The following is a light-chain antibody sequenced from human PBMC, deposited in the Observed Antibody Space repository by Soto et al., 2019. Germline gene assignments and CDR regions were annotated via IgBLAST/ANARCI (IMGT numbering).Light chain of an antibody. CDR3: SSYTSSSTPLYV. Sequence: ALTQPASVSGSPGQSITISCTGTSSDVGGYNYVSWYQQHPGKAPKLMIYDVSNRPSGVSNRFSGSKSGNTASLTISGLQAEDEDYYYCSSYTSSSTPLYVFGTGTKLTVL. CDR1: SSDVGGYNY. V-gene: IGLV2-14*01. J-gene: IGLJ1*01. CDR2: DVS.